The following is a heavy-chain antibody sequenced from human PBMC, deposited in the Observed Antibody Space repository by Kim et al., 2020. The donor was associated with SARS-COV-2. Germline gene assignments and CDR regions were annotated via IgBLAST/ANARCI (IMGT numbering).Heavy chain of an antibody. CDR3: ARDYNYDSSGSSAFDI. D-gene: IGHD3-22*01. J-gene: IGHJ3*02. CDR2: ISYDGSNK. CDR1: GFTFSSYA. Sequence: GGSLRLSCAASGFTFSSYAMHWVRQAPGKGLEWVAVISYDGSNKYYADSVKGRFTISRDNSKNTLYLQMNSLRAEDTAVYYCARDYNYDSSGSSAFDIWG. V-gene: IGHV3-30*04.